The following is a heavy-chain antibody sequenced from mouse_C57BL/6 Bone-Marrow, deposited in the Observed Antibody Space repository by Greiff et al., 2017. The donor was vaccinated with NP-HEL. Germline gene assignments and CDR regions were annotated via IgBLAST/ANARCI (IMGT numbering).Heavy chain of an antibody. CDR3: ARGYYGSLWYFDV. Sequence: QVQLKESGAELARPGASVKLSCKASGYTFTSYGISWVKQRTGQGLEWIGEIYPRSGNTYYNEKFKGKATLTADKSSSTAYMELRSLTSEDSAVYFCARGYYGSLWYFDVWGTGTTVTVSS. J-gene: IGHJ1*03. D-gene: IGHD1-1*01. V-gene: IGHV1-81*01. CDR1: GYTFTSYG. CDR2: IYPRSGNT.